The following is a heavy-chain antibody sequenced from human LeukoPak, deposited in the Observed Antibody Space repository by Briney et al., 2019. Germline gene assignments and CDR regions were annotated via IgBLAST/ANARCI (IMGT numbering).Heavy chain of an antibody. CDR1: GGSFSGYY. V-gene: IGHV4-34*01. CDR3: ARGGAGYCSGGSCYPGGVPKALDY. J-gene: IGHJ4*02. Sequence: SETLSLTCAVYGGSFSGYYWSWIRQPPGKGLEWIGEINHSGSTNYNPSLKSRVTISVDTSKNQFSLKLSSVTAADTAVYYCARGGAGYCSGGSCYPGGVPKALDYWGQGTLVTVSS. CDR2: INHSGST. D-gene: IGHD2-15*01.